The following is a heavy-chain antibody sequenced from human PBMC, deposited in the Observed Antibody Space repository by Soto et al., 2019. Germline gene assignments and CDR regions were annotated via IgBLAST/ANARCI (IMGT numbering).Heavy chain of an antibody. V-gene: IGHV3-23*01. CDR3: ARQGYCSSKSCYYYYGMDV. Sequence: PGGSLRLSCAASGFTFSSHAMSWVRQAPGKGLEWVSAISGSGGSTYYADSVKGRFTISRDNSKNTLYLQMNSLRAEDTAVYYCARQGYCSSKSCYYYYGMDVWGQGTTVTVS. CDR2: ISGSGGST. D-gene: IGHD2-2*01. J-gene: IGHJ6*02. CDR1: GFTFSSHA.